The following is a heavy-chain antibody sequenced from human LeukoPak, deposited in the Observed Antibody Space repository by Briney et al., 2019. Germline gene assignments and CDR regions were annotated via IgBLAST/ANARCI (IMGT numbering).Heavy chain of an antibody. CDR3: ARGPVVPADLNYYYYYMDV. J-gene: IGHJ6*03. D-gene: IGHD2-2*01. Sequence: GASVKVSCKASGGTFSSYAISWVRQAPGQGLEWMGGIVPIFGTANYAQKFQGRVTITADESTSTAYMELSSLRSEDTAVYYRARGPVVPADLNYYYYYMDVWGKGTTVTVSS. V-gene: IGHV1-69*13. CDR1: GGTFSSYA. CDR2: IVPIFGTA.